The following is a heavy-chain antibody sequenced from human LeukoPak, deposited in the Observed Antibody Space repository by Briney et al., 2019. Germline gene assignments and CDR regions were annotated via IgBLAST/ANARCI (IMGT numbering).Heavy chain of an antibody. CDR1: GVSFNDYY. D-gene: IGHD4-17*01. J-gene: IGHJ4*02. CDR2: INHSGYT. Sequence: PSETLSLTCAVSGVSFNDYYWSWVRQTPGKGLEWIGEINHSGYTNDSPSLKSRVTLSIDTSRKQFSLDLRSVTVADTGIYYCTRMTTGHDYWGQGTLVTVSS. CDR3: TRMTTGHDY. V-gene: IGHV4-34*01.